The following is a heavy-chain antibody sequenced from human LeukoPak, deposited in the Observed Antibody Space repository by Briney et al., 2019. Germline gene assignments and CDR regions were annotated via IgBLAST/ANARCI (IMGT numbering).Heavy chain of an antibody. CDR3: ARPLFQSGSTLGAFDI. Sequence: ASVKVSCKASGYTFTTYTMNWVRQAPGQGLEWMGWINTNTGNPSYAQGFTGRFVFSLDTSVSTAYLQISSLKAEDTAMYYCARPLFQSGSTLGAFDIWGQGTMVTVSS. V-gene: IGHV7-4-1*02. CDR2: INTNTGNP. D-gene: IGHD3-22*01. J-gene: IGHJ3*02. CDR1: GYTFTTYT.